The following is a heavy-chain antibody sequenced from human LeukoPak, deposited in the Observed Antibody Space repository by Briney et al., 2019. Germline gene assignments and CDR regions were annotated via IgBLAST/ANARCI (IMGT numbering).Heavy chain of an antibody. CDR1: GFTFSTYS. CDR2: ISSSSGYI. D-gene: IGHD6-13*01. V-gene: IGHV3-21*01. Sequence: PGGSLRLSCAASGFTFSTYSMNWARQAPGKGLEWVSFISSSSGYIYYADSVKGRFTISRDNAKNSLYLQMNSLRAEDTAVYYCTKDGSNWQTSAVYLPGDYWGQGTLVSVSS. CDR3: TKDGSNWQTSAVYLPGDY. J-gene: IGHJ4*02.